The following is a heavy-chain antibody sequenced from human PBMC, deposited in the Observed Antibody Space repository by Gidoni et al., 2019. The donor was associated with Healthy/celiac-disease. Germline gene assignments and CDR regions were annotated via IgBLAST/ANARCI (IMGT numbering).Heavy chain of an antibody. Sequence: EVQLLESGGGLVQPGGSLRLSCAASGFTFSSYAMSWVRQAPGKGLEWVSAISGSGGSTYYADSVKGRFTISRDNSKNTLYLQMNSLRAEDTAVYYCAKADGNRGWNYYGMDVWGQGTTVTVSS. CDR1: GFTFSSYA. J-gene: IGHJ6*02. V-gene: IGHV3-23*01. CDR2: ISGSGGST. D-gene: IGHD6-19*01. CDR3: AKADGNRGWNYYGMDV.